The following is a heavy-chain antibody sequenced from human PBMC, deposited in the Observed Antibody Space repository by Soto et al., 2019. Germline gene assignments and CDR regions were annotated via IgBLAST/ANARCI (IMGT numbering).Heavy chain of an antibody. D-gene: IGHD3-3*01. Sequence: SETLSLTCTVSGGSISSYYWSWIRQPAGKGLEWIGRIYTSGSTNYNPSLKSRVTMSVDTSKNQFSLKLSSVTAADTAVYYCAREGDDFWSGYYWFDPWGQGTLVTVSS. CDR2: IYTSGST. CDR3: AREGDDFWSGYYWFDP. CDR1: GGSISSYY. J-gene: IGHJ5*02. V-gene: IGHV4-4*07.